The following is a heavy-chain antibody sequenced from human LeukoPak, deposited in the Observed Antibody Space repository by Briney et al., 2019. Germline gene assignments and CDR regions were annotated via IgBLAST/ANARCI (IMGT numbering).Heavy chain of an antibody. V-gene: IGHV4-34*01. CDR2: INHSGST. Sequence: SETLSLTCAVYGGSFSGYYWSWIRQPPGKGLEWIGEINHSGSTNYNLSLKSRVTISVDTSKNQFSLKLSSVTAADTAVYYCARVVVSYDFWSGYYPANFDYWGQGTLVTVSS. J-gene: IGHJ4*02. CDR1: GGSFSGYY. CDR3: ARVVVSYDFWSGYYPANFDY. D-gene: IGHD3-3*01.